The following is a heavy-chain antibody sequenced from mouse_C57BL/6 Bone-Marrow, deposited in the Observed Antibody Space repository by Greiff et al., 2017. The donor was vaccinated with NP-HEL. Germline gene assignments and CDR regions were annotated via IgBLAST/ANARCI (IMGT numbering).Heavy chain of an antibody. Sequence: DVHLVESGGGLVKPGGSLKLSCAASGFTFSSYTMSWVRQTPEKRLAWVATISGGGGNTYFPDSVKGRFTISRDNAKNTLYLQMSSLRSEDTALYYCARLVRLRRGFAYWGQGTLVTVSA. J-gene: IGHJ3*01. CDR1: GFTFSSYT. CDR2: ISGGGGNT. D-gene: IGHD2-4*01. CDR3: ARLVRLRRGFAY. V-gene: IGHV5-9*01.